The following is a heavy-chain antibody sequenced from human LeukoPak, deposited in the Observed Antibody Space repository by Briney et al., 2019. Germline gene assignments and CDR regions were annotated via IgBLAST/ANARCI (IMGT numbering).Heavy chain of an antibody. Sequence: PGGSLRLSCAASGFTFSIYAMTWVRQAPGKGLEWVSTISGSGGSTVYAGSVRGRFAISRDNSKSTLNLQMNSLRAEDTAIYYCAKPTGEGLAYCGDNCIEYFRHWGQGTLVTVSS. CDR2: ISGSGGST. CDR1: GFTFSIYA. D-gene: IGHD2-21*01. V-gene: IGHV3-23*01. J-gene: IGHJ1*01. CDR3: AKPTGEGLAYCGDNCIEYFRH.